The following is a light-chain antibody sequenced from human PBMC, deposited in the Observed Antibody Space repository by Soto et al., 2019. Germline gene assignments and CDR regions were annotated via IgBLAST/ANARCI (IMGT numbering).Light chain of an antibody. CDR2: DAS. Sequence: EIVLTQSPATLSLSPGERATPSCRASQSVSSYLAWYQQKPGQAPRLLIYDASNRATGIPARFSGSGSGTEFTLTISNLQPDDFATYYCQQYDSYSSGPFGQGTKVDIK. V-gene: IGKV3-11*01. CDR3: QQYDSYSSGP. J-gene: IGKJ1*01. CDR1: QSVSSY.